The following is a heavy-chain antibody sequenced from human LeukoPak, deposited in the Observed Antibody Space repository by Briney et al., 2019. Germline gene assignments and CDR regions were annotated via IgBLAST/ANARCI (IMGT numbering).Heavy chain of an antibody. CDR3: ARKGIGSSRYQNMDV. CDR1: GFTFSSYA. V-gene: IGHV3-23*01. Sequence: PGRSLRLSCAASGFTFSSYAMSWVRQAPGKGPELVSTISIDGGRTYYADSVKGRFTVSRDTSKNTLYLQMNSLRAEDMAVYYCARKGIGSSRYQNMDVWGKGTTVTVSS. J-gene: IGHJ6*03. D-gene: IGHD6-25*01. CDR2: ISIDGGRT.